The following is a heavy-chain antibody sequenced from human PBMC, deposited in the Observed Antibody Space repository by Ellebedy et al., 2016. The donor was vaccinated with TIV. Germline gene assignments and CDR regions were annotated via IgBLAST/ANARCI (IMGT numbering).Heavy chain of an antibody. V-gene: IGHV4-30-4*01. CDR3: ARDSYYGSGSYEGNWFDP. CDR1: GGSISSGDYY. D-gene: IGHD3-10*01. Sequence: SETLSLXCTVSGGSISSGDYYWSWIRQPPGKGLEWIGYIYYSGSTYYNPSLKSRVTISVDTSKNQFSLKLSSVTAADTAVYYCARDSYYGSGSYEGNWFDPWGQGTLVTVSS. CDR2: IYYSGST. J-gene: IGHJ5*02.